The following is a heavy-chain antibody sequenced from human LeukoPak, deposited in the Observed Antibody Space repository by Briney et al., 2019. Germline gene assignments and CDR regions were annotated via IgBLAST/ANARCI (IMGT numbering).Heavy chain of an antibody. J-gene: IGHJ4*02. V-gene: IGHV4-39*01. CDR3: ARHATVTSFTFAH. CDR2: IYYSGNT. Sequence: SETLSLTCTVSGGSISSSSYYWGWIRQPPGKGLEWIGSIYYSGNTYYNSSLKSRVTISVDTSKNQFSLELNSVTAADTAVYYCARHATVTSFTFAHWGQGTLVTVSS. CDR1: GGSISSSSYY. D-gene: IGHD4-17*01.